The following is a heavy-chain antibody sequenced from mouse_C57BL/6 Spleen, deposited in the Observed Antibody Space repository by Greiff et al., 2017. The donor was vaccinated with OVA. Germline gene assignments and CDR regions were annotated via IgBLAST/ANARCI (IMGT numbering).Heavy chain of an antibody. D-gene: IGHD1-1*01. J-gene: IGHJ1*03. Sequence: QVQLQQSGAELARPGASVKLSCKASGYTFTSYGISWVKQRTGQGLEWIGEIYPRSGNTYYNEKFKGKATLTADKSSSTAYMQLRSLTSEDSAVYFCARGGSVVVPRYFDVWGTGTTVTVSS. V-gene: IGHV1-81*01. CDR2: IYPRSGNT. CDR3: ARGGSVVVPRYFDV. CDR1: GYTFTSYG.